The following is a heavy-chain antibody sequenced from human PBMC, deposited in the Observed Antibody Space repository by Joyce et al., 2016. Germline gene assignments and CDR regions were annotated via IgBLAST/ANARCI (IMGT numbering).Heavy chain of an antibody. CDR2: IWYDGSHK. CDR3: ARASTGDSSGYYVN. V-gene: IGHV3-33*01. D-gene: IGHD3-22*01. CDR1: GFSLSSHG. J-gene: IGHJ4*02. Sequence: QVRLVESGGGVVQPGRSLRLSCAASGFSLSSHGMHWVRQAPGKGLEWGALIWYDGSHKKYVDSVKGRFTISRDNRNNKLFLEMNSLRVEDTAVYYCARASTGDSSGYYVNWGQGTLVTVAS.